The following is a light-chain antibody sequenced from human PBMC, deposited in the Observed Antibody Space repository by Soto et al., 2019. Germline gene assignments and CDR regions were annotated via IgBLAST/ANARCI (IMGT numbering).Light chain of an antibody. Sequence: DIKLIQSPSSLSASVGDTVTITCRASQGLNRWLTWYHQKPGRAPRLLIYAASNLESGVPSRFSGSGSGTEFALTISSLQPEDVATYYCQQGNDFPRTFGPGPKVDIK. CDR1: QGLNRW. CDR2: AAS. V-gene: IGKV1-12*01. CDR3: QQGNDFPRT. J-gene: IGKJ1*01.